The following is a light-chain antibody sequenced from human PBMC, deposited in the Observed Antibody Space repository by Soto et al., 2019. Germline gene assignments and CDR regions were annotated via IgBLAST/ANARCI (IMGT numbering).Light chain of an antibody. CDR1: QSISTY. Sequence: DIPVTQSPSSLSASVGGRVTITCRASQSISTYLNWYQHKPGKAPNLLIHAASSLQSGVPSRFSGSGSGTDFTLTISSLQPEDFATYYCQQSYSAPYTFGQGTKVDI. CDR2: AAS. V-gene: IGKV1-39*01. CDR3: QQSYSAPYT. J-gene: IGKJ2*01.